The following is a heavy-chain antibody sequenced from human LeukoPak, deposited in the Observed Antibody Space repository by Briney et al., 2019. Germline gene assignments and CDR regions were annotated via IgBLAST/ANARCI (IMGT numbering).Heavy chain of an antibody. V-gene: IGHV3-30*02. Sequence: SGGSLRLSCAASGFTFSSYGMHWVRQAPGKGLECVAFVQYDGSNIYYSDSVKGRFTISRDNSKNTLYLQMNSLRAEDTAVYYCARDARITMIVVVITSELDYWGQGTLVTVSS. CDR1: GFTFSSYG. CDR2: VQYDGSNI. J-gene: IGHJ4*02. CDR3: ARDARITMIVVVITSELDY. D-gene: IGHD3-22*01.